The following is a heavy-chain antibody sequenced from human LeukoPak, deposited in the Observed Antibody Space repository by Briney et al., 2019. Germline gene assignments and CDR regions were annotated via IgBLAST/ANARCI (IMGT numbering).Heavy chain of an antibody. CDR3: ARAGDYYDSSGSISLRSIFYYYYYYMDV. V-gene: IGHV4-39*07. CDR2: IYYSGST. Sequence: SETLSLTCTVSGGSISSYYWSWIRQPPGKGLEWIGSIYYSGSTYYNPSLKSRVTISVDTSKNQFSLKLSSVTAADTAVYYCARAGDYYDSSGSISLRSIFYYYYYYMDVWGKGTTVTVSS. J-gene: IGHJ6*03. CDR1: GGSISSYY. D-gene: IGHD3-22*01.